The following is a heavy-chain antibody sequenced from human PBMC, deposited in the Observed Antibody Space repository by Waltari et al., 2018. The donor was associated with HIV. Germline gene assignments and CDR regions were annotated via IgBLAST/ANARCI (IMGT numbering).Heavy chain of an antibody. Sequence: QPQLQESGPGEATTSDTLSLICEVSGGYINSRKFYWVWIRQTPGGRLEWIGRMFYSGENKYNPSLKSRGIISADTTKNNLFLPVKNGRAADAALYYCAMTQGVMEWLAGSQGDFDIWGHGTLVSVSS. J-gene: IGHJ4*03. V-gene: IGHV4-39*07. D-gene: IGHD3-3*01. CDR3: AMTQGVMEWLAGSQGDFDI. CDR2: MFYSGEN. CDR1: GGYINSRKFY.